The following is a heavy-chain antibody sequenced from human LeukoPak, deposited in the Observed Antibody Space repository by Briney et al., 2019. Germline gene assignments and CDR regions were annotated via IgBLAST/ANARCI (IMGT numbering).Heavy chain of an antibody. D-gene: IGHD3-22*01. CDR1: GFTFTAYL. V-gene: IGHV3-30-3*01. Sequence: GRSLRLSCAASGFTFTAYLIHWVRQAPGKGLEWVAVMSSDGNAMFYADSVKGRFTIPRDNSKNTLYLQMNSLRAEDTAVYYCVRESEYYFDHSASFDYWGQGTLVTVSS. CDR2: MSSDGNAM. CDR3: VRESEYYFDHSASFDY. J-gene: IGHJ4*02.